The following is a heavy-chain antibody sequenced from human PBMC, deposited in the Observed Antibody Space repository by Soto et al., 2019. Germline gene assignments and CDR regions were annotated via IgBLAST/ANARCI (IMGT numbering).Heavy chain of an antibody. CDR3: VRGVPGDQTYFWYGMDV. J-gene: IGHJ6*02. CDR1: GGSISSYY. CDR2: IYYSGST. Sequence: SETLSLTCTVSGGSISSYYWSWIRQPPGKGLEWIGYIYYSGSTNYNPSLKSRVTIPVDTSKNQFSLKLSSVTDEDTAVYYCVRGVPGDQTYFWYGMDVWGQGTTVTV. D-gene: IGHD7-27*01. V-gene: IGHV4-59*12.